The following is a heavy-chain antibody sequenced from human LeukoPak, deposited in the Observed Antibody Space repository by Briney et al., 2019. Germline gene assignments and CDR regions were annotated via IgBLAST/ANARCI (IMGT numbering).Heavy chain of an antibody. V-gene: IGHV1-46*01. Sequence: ASVKVSCKAFGYTFTSNYMHWVRQAPGQGPEWMGVISPSGGSTTYAQKFQGRVTLTRHMSTSTDYLELSSLRSEDTAVYYCARDNSVRDEAWWFNPWDQGTLVTVSS. CDR2: ISPSGGST. D-gene: IGHD5-24*01. J-gene: IGHJ5*02. CDR3: ARDNSVRDEAWWFNP. CDR1: GYTFTSNY.